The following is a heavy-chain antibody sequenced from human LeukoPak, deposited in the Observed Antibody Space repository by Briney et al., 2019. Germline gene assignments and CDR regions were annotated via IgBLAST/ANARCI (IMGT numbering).Heavy chain of an antibody. V-gene: IGHV4-34*01. CDR1: GGSFSGYY. J-gene: IGHJ4*02. CDR3: ARGKRGYYYDRSGYYPFGY. D-gene: IGHD3-22*01. CDR2: INHSGST. Sequence: KPSETLSLTCAGYGGSFSGYYWSWIRQPPGKGLEWIGEINHSGSTNYNPSLKSRVTISVDTSKNQFSLKLSSVTAADTAVYYCARGKRGYYYDRSGYYPFGYWGQGTLVTVSS.